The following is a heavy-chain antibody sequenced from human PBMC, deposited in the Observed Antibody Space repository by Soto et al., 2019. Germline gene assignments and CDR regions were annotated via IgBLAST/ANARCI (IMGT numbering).Heavy chain of an antibody. CDR1: GFTFSSYA. D-gene: IGHD4-4*01. CDR3: ARPLWRDDYNWGYFDL. CDR2: ISYDGSNK. J-gene: IGHJ2*01. V-gene: IGHV3-30-3*01. Sequence: QVQLVESGGGVVRPGRSLRLSCAASGFTFSSYAMHWVRQAPGKGLEWVAVISYDGSNKYYGDSVKGRFTISRDNSKNTLYLQMNSLRTEDTAVYYCARPLWRDDYNWGYFDLWGRGTLVTVSS.